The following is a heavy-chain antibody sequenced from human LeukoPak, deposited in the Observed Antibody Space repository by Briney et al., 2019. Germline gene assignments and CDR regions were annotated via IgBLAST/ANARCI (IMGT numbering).Heavy chain of an antibody. J-gene: IGHJ6*02. CDR1: GFTFRTYS. Sequence: PGGSLRLSCAASGFTFRTYSMNWVRQAPGKVLEWGSYISSSSSTIHYADSVRGRFTISRDNAKNSLYLQINSPRDEDTAVYYCARAFYGDYGMDVWGQGTTVTVSS. V-gene: IGHV3-48*02. CDR2: ISSSSSTI. D-gene: IGHD4-17*01. CDR3: ARAFYGDYGMDV.